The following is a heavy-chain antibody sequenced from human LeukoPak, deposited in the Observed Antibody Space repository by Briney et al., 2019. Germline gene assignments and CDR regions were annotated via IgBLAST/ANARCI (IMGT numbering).Heavy chain of an antibody. D-gene: IGHD3-9*01. V-gene: IGHV3-53*01. J-gene: IGHJ3*02. CDR1: GLSVSMNY. CDR2: INSVGST. Sequence: TGGSLRLSCAASGLSVSMNYMSWVRQAPGKGLEWVSLINSVGSTYYADSVKGRFTISRDNSENTLYLQMNSLRAEDTAVYYCARGGYFDWLSSPDAFDIWGQGTMVTVSS. CDR3: ARGGYFDWLSSPDAFDI.